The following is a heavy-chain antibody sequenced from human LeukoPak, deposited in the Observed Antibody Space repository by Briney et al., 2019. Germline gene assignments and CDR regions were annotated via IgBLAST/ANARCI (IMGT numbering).Heavy chain of an antibody. CDR2: IIPIFGTA. J-gene: IGHJ6*03. V-gene: IGHV1-69*13. Sequence: PVKVSCKASGGTFRSYAISWVRQAPGQGLEWMGGIIPIFGTANYAQKFQGRVTITADESTSTAYMELSSLRSEDTAVYYCARGPETTVTTNDYYYMDVWGKGTTVTISS. D-gene: IGHD4-17*01. CDR1: GGTFRSYA. CDR3: ARGPETTVTTNDYYYMDV.